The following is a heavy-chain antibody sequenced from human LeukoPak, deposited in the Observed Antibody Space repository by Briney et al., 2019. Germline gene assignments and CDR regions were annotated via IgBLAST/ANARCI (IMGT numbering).Heavy chain of an antibody. J-gene: IGHJ6*03. D-gene: IGHD3-16*01. CDR2: ISGSGGST. V-gene: IGHV3-23*01. Sequence: GGSLRLSCAASGFTFSSYAMSRVRQAPGKGLEWVSAISGSGGSTYYADSVKGRFTISRDNSKNTLYLQMNSLRAEDTAVYYCAKMRGVFMRYMDVWGKGTTVTVSS. CDR1: GFTFSSYA. CDR3: AKMRGVFMRYMDV.